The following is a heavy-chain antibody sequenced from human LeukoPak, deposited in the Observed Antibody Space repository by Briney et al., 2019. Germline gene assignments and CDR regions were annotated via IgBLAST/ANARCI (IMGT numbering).Heavy chain of an antibody. V-gene: IGHV1-18*01. Sequence: GASVTVSCKASGYTFTSYGISWVRQAPGQGLEWMGWISAYNGNTNYAQKLQGRVTMTTDTSTSTAYMELRSLRSDDTAVYYCARAPTPYYYDSIYDYWGQGTLVTVSS. CDR3: ARAPTPYYYDSIYDY. J-gene: IGHJ4*02. CDR2: ISAYNGNT. D-gene: IGHD3-22*01. CDR1: GYTFTSYG.